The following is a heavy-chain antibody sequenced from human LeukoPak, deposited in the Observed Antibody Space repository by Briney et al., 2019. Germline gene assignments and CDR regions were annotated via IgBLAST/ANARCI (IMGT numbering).Heavy chain of an antibody. CDR3: ASSFDL. V-gene: IGHV3-7*01. J-gene: IGHJ2*01. CDR1: GFTLSTYW. CDR2: IKHNGSNK. Sequence: PGGSLRLSCAASGFTLSTYWMSWVRQAPGKGLEWVANIKHNGSNKNYVDSVKGRFTISRDNGKNSLYLQMNSLRAEDTAVYYCASSFDLWGRGTLVTVSS.